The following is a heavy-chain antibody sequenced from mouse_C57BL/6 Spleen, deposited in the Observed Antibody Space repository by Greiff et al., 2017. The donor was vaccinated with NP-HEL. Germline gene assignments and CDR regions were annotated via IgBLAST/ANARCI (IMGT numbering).Heavy chain of an antibody. CDR2: IYPGDGDT. V-gene: IGHV1-82*01. CDR1: GYAFSSSW. D-gene: IGHD3-2*02. CDR3: ARQAQALFDY. J-gene: IGHJ2*01. Sequence: VKLQQSGPELVKPGASVKISCKASGYAFSSSWMNWVKQRPGKGLEWIGRIYPGDGDTNYNGKFKGKATLTADKSSSTAYMQLSSLTSEDSAVYFCARQAQALFDYWGKGTTLTVSS.